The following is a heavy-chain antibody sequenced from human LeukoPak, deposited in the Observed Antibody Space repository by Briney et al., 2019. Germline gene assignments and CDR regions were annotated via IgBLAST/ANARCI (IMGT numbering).Heavy chain of an antibody. V-gene: IGHV3-48*03. Sequence: GGSLRLSCAASGFTFSSYEMNWVRQAPGKGLEWVSYISSSGSTIYYADSVKGRFTISRDNAKSSLYLQMNSLRAEDTAVHYCARVASSGWYVIGYFDYWGQGTLVTVSS. J-gene: IGHJ4*02. CDR2: ISSSGSTI. CDR1: GFTFSSYE. D-gene: IGHD6-19*01. CDR3: ARVASSGWYVIGYFDY.